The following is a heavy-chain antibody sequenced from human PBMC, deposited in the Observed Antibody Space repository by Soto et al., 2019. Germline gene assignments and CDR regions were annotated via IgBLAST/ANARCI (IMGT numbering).Heavy chain of an antibody. Sequence: SVKVSWKASGFTFTSSAVQWVRQARGQRLEWIGWIVVGSGNTNYAQKFQERVTITRDMSTSTAYMELSSLRSEDTAVYYCAADPPDYGDYYHYGTAVWGQGTTVTVSS. J-gene: IGHJ6*02. CDR2: IVVGSGNT. CDR1: GFTFTSSA. CDR3: AADPPDYGDYYHYGTAV. D-gene: IGHD4-17*01. V-gene: IGHV1-58*01.